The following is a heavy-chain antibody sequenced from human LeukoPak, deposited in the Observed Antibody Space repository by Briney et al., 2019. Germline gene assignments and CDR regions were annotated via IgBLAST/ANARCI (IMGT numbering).Heavy chain of an antibody. D-gene: IGHD3-3*01. J-gene: IGHJ4*02. Sequence: SETLSLTCTVSGGSISSSSYYWSWIRQPPGKGLEWIGEINHSGSTNYNPSLKSRVTISVDTSKNQFSLKLSSVTAADTAVYYCARDLHGYDFWSGYYPRSLGFDYWGQGTLVTVSS. V-gene: IGHV4-39*07. CDR1: GGSISSSSYY. CDR2: INHSGST. CDR3: ARDLHGYDFWSGYYPRSLGFDY.